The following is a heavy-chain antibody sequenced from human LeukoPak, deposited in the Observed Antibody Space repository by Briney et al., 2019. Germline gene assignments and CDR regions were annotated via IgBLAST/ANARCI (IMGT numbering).Heavy chain of an antibody. CDR3: AREGDYDFWSGPSWFDP. V-gene: IGHV4-39*02. CDR2: IYYSGST. J-gene: IGHJ5*02. D-gene: IGHD3-3*01. Sequence: SETLSLTCTFSGGSISSSSYYWGWIRQPPGKGLEWIGSIYYSGSTYYNPSLKSRVTISVDTSKNQFSLKLSSVTAADTAVYYCAREGDYDFWSGPSWFDPWGQGTLVTVSS. CDR1: GGSISSSSYY.